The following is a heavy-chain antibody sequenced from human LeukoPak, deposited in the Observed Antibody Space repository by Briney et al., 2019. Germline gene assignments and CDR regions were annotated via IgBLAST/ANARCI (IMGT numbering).Heavy chain of an antibody. J-gene: IGHJ3*02. CDR3: ARHSLPVAAAGTVAFDI. CDR1: GYSFTSYW. D-gene: IGHD6-13*01. CDR2: IHPGDSDT. Sequence: GESLKISCKGSGYSFTSYWIAWVRQQPGKGLEWMGIIHPGDSDTRDSPSFQGQVTMSADKSNSTAYLQWSSLKASDTAMYYCARHSLPVAAAGTVAFDIWGQGTMVTVSS. V-gene: IGHV5-51*01.